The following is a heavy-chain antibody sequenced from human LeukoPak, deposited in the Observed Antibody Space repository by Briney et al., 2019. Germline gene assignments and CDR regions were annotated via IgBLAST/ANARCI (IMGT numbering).Heavy chain of an antibody. V-gene: IGHV4-39*01. D-gene: IGHD6-13*01. CDR3: ASVYSLYDN. CDR1: GGSISSRYY. Sequence: PSQTLSLTRSVSGGSISSRYYWGWIRQSPGKRLEWIGGLYYTGSTYYNPSLKSRITISVDTSKNQFSLKLTSVTAADTAVYYCASVYSLYDNWGQGILVIVSS. J-gene: IGHJ4*02. CDR2: LYYTGST.